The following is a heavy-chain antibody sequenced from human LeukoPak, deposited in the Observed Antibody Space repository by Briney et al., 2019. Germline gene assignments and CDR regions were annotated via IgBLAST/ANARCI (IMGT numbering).Heavy chain of an antibody. V-gene: IGHV3-74*01. Sequence: QAGGSLRLSCAASGFTFSGYWMHWVRQAPGTGLVWVSVINSDGSTTRYADSVRGRFTISRDNAKNTLYLQMNSLRAEDTAVYYCANTYGSWGNFDTWGQGTLVTVSS. J-gene: IGHJ4*02. CDR3: ANTYGSWGNFDT. CDR2: INSDGSTT. D-gene: IGHD3-10*01. CDR1: GFTFSGYW.